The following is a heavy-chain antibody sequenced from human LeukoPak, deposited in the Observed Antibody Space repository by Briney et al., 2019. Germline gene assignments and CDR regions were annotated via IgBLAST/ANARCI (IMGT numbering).Heavy chain of an antibody. CDR1: GFTFSTYW. V-gene: IGHV3-23*01. CDR2: ISGRGTYT. J-gene: IGHJ3*02. Sequence: PGGSLRLSCEASGFTFSTYWMTWVRQAPGKGLEWVSSISGRGTYTYYADSVKGRFTLSRDNSKNTLYLQMNSLSAEDTAVYYCARTYFDILTGYYKSFDAFDIWGHGTMVTVSS. CDR3: ARTYFDILTGYYKSFDAFDI. D-gene: IGHD3-9*01.